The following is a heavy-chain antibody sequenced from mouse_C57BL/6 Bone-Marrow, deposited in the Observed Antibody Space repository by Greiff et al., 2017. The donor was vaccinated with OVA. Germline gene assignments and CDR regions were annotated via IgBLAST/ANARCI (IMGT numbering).Heavy chain of an antibody. CDR3: ARPLYYDDGRRGFDY. J-gene: IGHJ2*01. CDR2: ICPGGGST. V-gene: IGHV1-85*01. CDR1: GYTFTSYD. D-gene: IGHD2-4*01. Sequence: VQLQQSGAELVKPGASVKLSCKASGYTFTSYDINWVQQRPGQGLEWIGWICPGGGSTKYNEKFKGQVTLTVDTSSSTAYMELHSLTSEDSAVYYYARPLYYDDGRRGFDYWGQGTTLTVSS.